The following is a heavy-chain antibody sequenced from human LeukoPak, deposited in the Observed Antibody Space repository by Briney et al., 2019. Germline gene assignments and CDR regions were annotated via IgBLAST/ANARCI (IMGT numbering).Heavy chain of an antibody. Sequence: GGSLRLSCAASGFIFSSYAMHLVRQAPGKGLEWVAVISYDGSNKYYADAVKGRFTISRDNSKNTLYLQMNSLRTEDTAAYYCARGSSYGSYGFDYWGQGTLVTVSS. V-gene: IGHV3-30-3*01. D-gene: IGHD2-15*01. J-gene: IGHJ4*02. CDR1: GFIFSSYA. CDR2: ISYDGSNK. CDR3: ARGSSYGSYGFDY.